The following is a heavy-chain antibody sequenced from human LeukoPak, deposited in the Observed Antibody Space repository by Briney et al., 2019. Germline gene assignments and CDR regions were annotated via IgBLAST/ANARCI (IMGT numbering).Heavy chain of an antibody. Sequence: ASVKVSCKASGYTFTSYGISWVRQAPGQGLEWMGWISAYNGNTNYAQKLQGRVTMTTDTSTSTAYMELRSLRSDGTAVYYCARDYYDSSGYFNFDYWGQGTLVTVSS. V-gene: IGHV1-18*01. CDR1: GYTFTSYG. CDR3: ARDYYDSSGYFNFDY. CDR2: ISAYNGNT. D-gene: IGHD3-22*01. J-gene: IGHJ4*02.